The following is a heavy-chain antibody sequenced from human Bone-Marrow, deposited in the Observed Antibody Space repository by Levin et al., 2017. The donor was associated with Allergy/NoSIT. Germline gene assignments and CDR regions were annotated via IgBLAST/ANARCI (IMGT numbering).Heavy chain of an antibody. D-gene: IGHD3-3*01. CDR2: IYYSGST. Sequence: PSETLSLTCTVSGGSISSSSYYWGWIRQPPGKGLEWIGSIYYSGSTYYNPSLKSRVTISVDTSKNQFSLKLSSVTAADTAVYYCARLFTYYDFWPWGQGTLVTVSS. CDR1: GGSISSSSYY. CDR3: ARLFTYYDFWP. V-gene: IGHV4-39*01. J-gene: IGHJ4*02.